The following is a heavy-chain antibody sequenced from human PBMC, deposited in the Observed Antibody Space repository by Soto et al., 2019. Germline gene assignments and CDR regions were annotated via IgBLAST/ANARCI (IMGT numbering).Heavy chain of an antibody. J-gene: IGHJ6*02. Sequence: QVQLVQSGAEVKKPGASVKVSCKASGYTFTGYYMHWVRQAPGQGLEWMGWINPNSGGTNYAQKFQGXXTXTXATSISTAYMELSRLRSDATAVYYCARQWVSYGMDVWGQGTTVTVSS. V-gene: IGHV1-2*02. D-gene: IGHD1-26*01. CDR2: INPNSGGT. CDR3: ARQWVSYGMDV. CDR1: GYTFTGYY.